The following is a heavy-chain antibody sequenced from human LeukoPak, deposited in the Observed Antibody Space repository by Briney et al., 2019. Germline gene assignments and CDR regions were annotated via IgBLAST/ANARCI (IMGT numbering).Heavy chain of an antibody. CDR1: GFAFSSYS. Sequence: GGSLRLSCAASGFAFSSYSMNWVRQAPGKGLEWVSSISSSSSYIYYADSVKGRFTISRDNATNSLYLQMNSLRAEDTAVYYCARDLGYCSSTSCYTAGRYYYYGMDVWGQGTTVTVSS. CDR2: ISSSSSYI. V-gene: IGHV3-21*01. D-gene: IGHD2-2*02. CDR3: ARDLGYCSSTSCYTAGRYYYYGMDV. J-gene: IGHJ6*02.